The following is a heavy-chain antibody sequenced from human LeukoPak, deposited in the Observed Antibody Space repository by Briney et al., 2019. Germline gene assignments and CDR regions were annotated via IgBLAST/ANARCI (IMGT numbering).Heavy chain of an antibody. CDR2: ISPLLGAS. D-gene: IGHD3-9*01. Sequence: SVSVSCKASGGTFSDHIIFWVRQAPGQGLEWMGGISPLLGASNHTQKLRDRVRITADESASTAYMELSNLRSADTAVYYCATYDILTGFDYWGQGTVATVTS. CDR3: ATYDILTGFDY. CDR1: GGTFSDHI. J-gene: IGHJ4*02. V-gene: IGHV1-69*13.